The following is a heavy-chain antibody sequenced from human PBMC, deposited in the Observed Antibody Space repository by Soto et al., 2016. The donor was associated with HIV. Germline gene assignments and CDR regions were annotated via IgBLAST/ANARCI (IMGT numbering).Heavy chain of an antibody. Sequence: QLLESEGALVQPGGSLRLSCAASGFSFSNYAMSWVRQAPGKGLQWVSGISGSGSSTYYADSVKGRFTISRDNSKNTLYLQMKSLRAEDTAVYYCAKKGWMIAKDRNWYFDLWGLAPWSLSPQ. J-gene: IGHJ2*01. V-gene: IGHV3-23*01. D-gene: IGHD3-22*01. CDR1: GFSFSNYA. CDR3: AKKGWMIAKDRNWYFDL. CDR2: ISGSGSST.